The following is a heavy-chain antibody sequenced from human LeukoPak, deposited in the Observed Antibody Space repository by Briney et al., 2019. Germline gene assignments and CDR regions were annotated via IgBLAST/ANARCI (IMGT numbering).Heavy chain of an antibody. CDR2: INEDGSTT. V-gene: IGHV3-74*01. CDR1: GFTFSSNW. D-gene: IGHD3-10*01. Sequence: GGSLRLSCAASGFTFSSNWMHWVRQAPGKGLVWVSRINEDGSTTNYADSVKGRSTIFRDNAKNTLYLQMNSLRAEDTAVYYCANSRGHGSGNLWGQGTLVTVSS. J-gene: IGHJ5*02. CDR3: ANSRGHGSGNL.